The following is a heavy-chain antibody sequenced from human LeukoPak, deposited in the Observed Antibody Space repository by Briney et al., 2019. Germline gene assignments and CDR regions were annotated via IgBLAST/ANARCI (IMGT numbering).Heavy chain of an antibody. V-gene: IGHV3-30*18. CDR1: GFTFSSYG. CDR3: AKVPNYYGSWSYTEYYFDY. D-gene: IGHD3-10*01. J-gene: IGHJ4*02. CDR2: ISYDGSNK. Sequence: GRSLRLSCAASGFTFSSYGMHWVRQAPGKGLEWVAVISYDGSNKYYADSVRGRFTISRDNSKNTLCLQMNSLRAEDTAVYYCAKVPNYYGSWSYTEYYFDYWGQGTLVTVSS.